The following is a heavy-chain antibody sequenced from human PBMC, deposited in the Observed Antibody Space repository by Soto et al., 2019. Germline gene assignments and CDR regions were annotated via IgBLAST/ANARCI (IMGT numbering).Heavy chain of an antibody. CDR3: ARTAGSWYLRYYFES. D-gene: IGHD6-13*01. CDR2: IYYTGNT. CDR1: GDSISSDY. J-gene: IGHJ4*02. Sequence: SLTCTVSGDSISSDYWTWIRQPPGQGLEWIGYIYYTGNTNYNPSLKSRVTISVDSSKNQFFMKLSSVTAADTAVYYCARTAGSWYLRYYFESWGQGALVAVAS. V-gene: IGHV4-59*01.